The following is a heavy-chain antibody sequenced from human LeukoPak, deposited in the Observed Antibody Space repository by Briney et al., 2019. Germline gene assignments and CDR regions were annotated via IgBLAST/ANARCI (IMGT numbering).Heavy chain of an antibody. J-gene: IGHJ4*02. V-gene: IGHV3-23*01. CDR3: AKVLTPYGDYVDY. Sequence: GGSLRLSCAASGFTFSSYAMTWVRQAPGKGLEWVSSITGSDDRTYYADSVKGRFTISRDNSKNTVYLQMNGLRADDTAVYYCAKVLTPYGDYVDYWGQGTLVTVSS. CDR2: ITGSDDRT. D-gene: IGHD4-17*01. CDR1: GFTFSSYA.